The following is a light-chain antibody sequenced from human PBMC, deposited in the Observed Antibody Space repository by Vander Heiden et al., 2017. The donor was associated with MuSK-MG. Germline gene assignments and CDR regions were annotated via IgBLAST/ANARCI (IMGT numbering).Light chain of an antibody. Sequence: DIVMSHSPLSLPVTPGEPASISCRSSQSLLHSNGYNDLDWYLQKPGQSPQLLIYLGSNRASGVPDRFSGSGSATDFTLKIIRVEAADVGVYYCRQALQTPLTFGQGTKLEIK. CDR3: RQALQTPLT. CDR1: QSLLHSNGYND. J-gene: IGKJ2*01. CDR2: LGS. V-gene: IGKV2-28*01.